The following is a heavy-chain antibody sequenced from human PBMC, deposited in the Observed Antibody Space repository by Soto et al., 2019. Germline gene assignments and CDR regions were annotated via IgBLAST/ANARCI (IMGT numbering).Heavy chain of an antibody. D-gene: IGHD5-18*01. Sequence: QVQLVESGGGVVQPGRSLRLSCAASGFTFSSYGMHWVRQAPGKGLEWVAVISYDGSNKYYADSVKGRFTISRDNSKNTLYLQMNSLRAEDTAVYYCAKDRSGGYSYGFWVFHYWGQGTLVTVSS. CDR1: GFTFSSYG. CDR3: AKDRSGGYSYGFWVFHY. CDR2: ISYDGSNK. V-gene: IGHV3-30*18. J-gene: IGHJ4*02.